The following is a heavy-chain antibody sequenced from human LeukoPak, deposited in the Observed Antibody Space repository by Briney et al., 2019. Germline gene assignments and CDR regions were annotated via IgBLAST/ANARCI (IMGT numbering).Heavy chain of an antibody. V-gene: IGHV3-23*01. CDR2: ISGSGGST. D-gene: IGHD3-16*01. CDR3: AKDQEDDYVWGSYDY. J-gene: IGHJ4*02. CDR1: GFTFSSYS. Sequence: PGGSLRLSCAASGFTFSSYSMNWVRQAPGKGLEWVSAISGSGGSTYYADSVKGRFTISRDNSKNTLYLQMNSLRAEDTAVYYCAKDQEDDYVWGSYDYWGQGTLVTVSS.